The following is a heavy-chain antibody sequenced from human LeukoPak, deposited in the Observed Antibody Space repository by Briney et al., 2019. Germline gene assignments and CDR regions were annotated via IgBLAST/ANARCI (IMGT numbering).Heavy chain of an antibody. Sequence: GGSLRLSCAASGFTFSSYAMHWVRQAPGKGLEWVAVISYDGSNKYYADSVKGRFTISRDNSKNTLYPQMNSLRAEDTAVYYCARDVRYYFDYWGQGTLVTVSS. J-gene: IGHJ4*02. CDR2: ISYDGSNK. V-gene: IGHV3-30*04. CDR3: ARDVRYYFDY. CDR1: GFTFSSYA.